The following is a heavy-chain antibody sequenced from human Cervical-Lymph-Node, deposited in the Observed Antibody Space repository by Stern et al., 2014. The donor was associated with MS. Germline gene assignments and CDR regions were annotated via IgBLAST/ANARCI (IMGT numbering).Heavy chain of an antibody. J-gene: IGHJ4*02. CDR1: GDSISSYTHY. Sequence: QVQLQESGPGLVKPSETLSLTCAVSGDSISSYTHYWAWIRQPPGKGLEWIGSVYYSGATYYNPSLKSPVTISVGTSQNHFSLGLTSVTAADTAVYYCAKHACTGAACPFDLWGQGTLVTVSS. CDR2: VYYSGAT. V-gene: IGHV4-39*01. CDR3: AKHACTGAACPFDL. D-gene: IGHD2-8*02.